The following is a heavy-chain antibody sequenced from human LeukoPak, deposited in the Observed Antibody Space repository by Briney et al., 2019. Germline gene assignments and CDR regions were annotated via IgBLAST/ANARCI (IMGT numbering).Heavy chain of an antibody. V-gene: IGHV4-39*07. CDR3: ARDDYGNDAFDI. Sequence: PSETLSLTCTVSGGSISSSSYYWGWIRQPPGKGLEWIGSIYYSGSTYYNPSLKSRVTISVDTSKNQFSLKLSSVTAADTAVYYCARDDYGNDAFDIWGQGTMVTVSS. CDR2: IYYSGST. J-gene: IGHJ3*02. D-gene: IGHD4-17*01. CDR1: GGSISSSSYY.